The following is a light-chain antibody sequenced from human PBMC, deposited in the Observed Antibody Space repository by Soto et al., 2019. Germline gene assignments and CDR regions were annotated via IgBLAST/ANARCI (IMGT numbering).Light chain of an antibody. Sequence: EIVLTQSPATLSLSPGERATLSCRASQSVSSYLAWYQQKPGQAPRLLIYDASNRATGIPARFSGSGSGTDFTLTISSLEPEDFAVYYCQQPSNWPPIFTFGPGTKVDIK. CDR2: DAS. CDR3: QQPSNWPPIFT. J-gene: IGKJ3*01. CDR1: QSVSSY. V-gene: IGKV3-11*01.